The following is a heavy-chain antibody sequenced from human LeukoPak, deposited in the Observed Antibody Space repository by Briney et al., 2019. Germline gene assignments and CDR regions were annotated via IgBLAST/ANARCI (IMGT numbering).Heavy chain of an antibody. CDR2: ISSSSSTI. CDR3: ARNPREDKLQAYYFDY. J-gene: IGHJ4*02. V-gene: IGHV3-48*04. CDR1: GFTFSSYS. Sequence: PGGSLRLSCAASGFTFSSYSMNWVRQAPGKGLEWVSYISSSSSTIYYADSVKGRFTISRDNAKNSPYLQMNSLRAEDTAVYYCARNPREDKLQAYYFDYWGQGTLVTVSS.